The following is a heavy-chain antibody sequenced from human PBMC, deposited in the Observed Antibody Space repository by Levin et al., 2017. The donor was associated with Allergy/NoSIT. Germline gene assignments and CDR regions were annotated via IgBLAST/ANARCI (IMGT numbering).Heavy chain of an antibody. CDR3: AKDQTTLDY. CDR1: GFTFSRYW. J-gene: IGHJ4*02. Sequence: LPGGSLRLSCAVSGFTFSRYWMHWVRQAPGKGLVWVSRINSDGSRTDYADSVKGRFTISRDNAKNTLYLQMNSLRAEDTAVYYCAKDQTTLDYWGQGTLVTVSS. V-gene: IGHV3-74*01. D-gene: IGHD1-7*01. CDR2: INSDGSRT.